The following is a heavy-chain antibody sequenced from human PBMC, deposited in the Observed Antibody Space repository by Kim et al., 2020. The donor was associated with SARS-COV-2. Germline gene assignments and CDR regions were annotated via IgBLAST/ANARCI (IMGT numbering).Heavy chain of an antibody. D-gene: IGHD6-6*01. J-gene: IGHJ6*03. CDR2: INHSGST. CDR3: ARVRIAARSFLSLYYYYY. Sequence: SETLSLTCAVYGGSFSGYYWSWIRQPPGKGLEWIGEINHSGSTNYNPSLKSRVTISVDTSKNQFSLKLSSVTAADTAVYYCARVRIAARSFLSLYYYYY. V-gene: IGHV4-34*01. CDR1: GGSFSGYY.